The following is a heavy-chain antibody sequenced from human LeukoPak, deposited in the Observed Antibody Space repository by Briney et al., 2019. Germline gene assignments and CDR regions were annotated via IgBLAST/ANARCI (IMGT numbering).Heavy chain of an antibody. V-gene: IGHV3-49*03. J-gene: IGHJ4*02. D-gene: IGHD3-10*01. CDR2: IRRKANGGTT. Sequence: GRSLRLSCTASGFTFGDYAMSWLRQAPGKGLEWVGFIRRKANGGTTEYAASVKGRFTISRDDSKSIAYLQMNSLKTEDTAVYYSTRGRRGGRFGELSTFDYWGQGTLVIVSS. CDR3: TRGRRGGRFGELSTFDY. CDR1: GFTFGDYA.